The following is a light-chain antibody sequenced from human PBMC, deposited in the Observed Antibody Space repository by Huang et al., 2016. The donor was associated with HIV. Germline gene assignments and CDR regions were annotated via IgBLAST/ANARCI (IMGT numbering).Light chain of an antibody. Sequence: QLTQSPPSLSASVGDTIIISCRASQDIGTSLAWYQKKTGRAPKLLISGASTLQTGVPSRFSGDSAGTFFTLVITGLQPEDFATYYCQQLHTYPITFGQGTRLDIK. J-gene: IGKJ5*01. CDR2: GAS. CDR1: QDIGTS. CDR3: QQLHTYPIT. V-gene: IGKV1-13*02.